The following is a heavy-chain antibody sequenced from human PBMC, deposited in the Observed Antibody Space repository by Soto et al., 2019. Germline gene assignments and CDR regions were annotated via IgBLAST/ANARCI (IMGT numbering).Heavy chain of an antibody. Sequence: QVQLVESGGGLVKPGGSLRLSCAASGFTFSDHYMSWIRQTPGKGLEWVSYISSSGSTIYYADSVKGRFTISRDNAKNSLYLQMNSLRAEDTAVYYCARERISSSSLLYYYYYMDVWGKGTTVTVSS. J-gene: IGHJ6*03. CDR2: ISSSGSTI. CDR1: GFTFSDHY. D-gene: IGHD6-6*01. V-gene: IGHV3-11*01. CDR3: ARERISSSSLLYYYYYMDV.